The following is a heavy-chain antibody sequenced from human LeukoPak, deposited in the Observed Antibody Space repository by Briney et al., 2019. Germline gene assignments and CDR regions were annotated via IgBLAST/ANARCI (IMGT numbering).Heavy chain of an antibody. CDR2: IYHSGST. CDR1: GGSISSGGYS. V-gene: IGHV4-30-2*01. D-gene: IGHD3-22*01. CDR3: ARGFSYYYDSSGHLFDY. J-gene: IGHJ4*02. Sequence: SETLSLTCAVSGGSISSGGYSWSWIRQPPGKGLEWIGYIYHSGSTYYNPSLKSRVTISVDRSKNQFSLKLSSVTAADTAVYYCARGFSYYYDSSGHLFDYWGQGTLVTVSS.